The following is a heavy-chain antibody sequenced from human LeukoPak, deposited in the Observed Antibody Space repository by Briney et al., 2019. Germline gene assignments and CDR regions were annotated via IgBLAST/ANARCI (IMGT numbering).Heavy chain of an antibody. J-gene: IGHJ4*02. Sequence: GGSLRLSCAASGFTFSSYAMHWVRQAPGKGLEYVSAISSNGGSTYYANSVKGRFTISRDNSKNTLYLQMGSLRAEDMAVYYCARSYYYDSSGYCFDYWGQGALVTVSS. D-gene: IGHD3-22*01. CDR3: ARSYYYDSSGYCFDY. CDR1: GFTFSSYA. CDR2: ISSNGGST. V-gene: IGHV3-64*01.